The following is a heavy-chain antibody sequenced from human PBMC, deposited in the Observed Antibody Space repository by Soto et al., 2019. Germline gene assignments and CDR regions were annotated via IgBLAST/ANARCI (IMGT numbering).Heavy chain of an antibody. CDR2: TYYRSKWYN. Sequence: SHTLSLTCAISGHSGSSNSAAWNWIRQSPSRGLEWLGRTYYRSKWYNDYAVSVKSRITINPDTSKNQFSLQLNSVTPEDTAVYYCARDRRIAARPGYYYYGMDVWGQGTTVTASS. J-gene: IGHJ6*02. CDR3: ARDRRIAARPGYYYYGMDV. CDR1: GHSGSSNSAA. D-gene: IGHD6-6*01. V-gene: IGHV6-1*01.